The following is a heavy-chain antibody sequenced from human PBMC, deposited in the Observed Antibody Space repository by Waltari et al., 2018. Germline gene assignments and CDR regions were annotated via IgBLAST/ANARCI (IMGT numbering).Heavy chain of an antibody. J-gene: IGHJ3*02. V-gene: IGHV1-2*06. D-gene: IGHD1-26*01. CDR1: GYTFTGYY. CDR2: INPNSGGT. CDR3: ARFRPSGGATSPSDAFDI. Sequence: QVQLVQSGAEVKKPGASVKVSCKASGYTFTGYYMHWVRQAPGQGLEWMGRINPNSGGTNYAQKFQGRVTMTRDTSISTAYMELSRLRSDDTAVYYCARFRPSGGATSPSDAFDIWGQGTMVTVSS.